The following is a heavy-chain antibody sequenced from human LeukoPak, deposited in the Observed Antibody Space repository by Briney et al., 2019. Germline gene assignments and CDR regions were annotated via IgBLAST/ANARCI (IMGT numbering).Heavy chain of an antibody. CDR2: TYYRSKWSN. V-gene: IGHV6-1*01. D-gene: IGHD3-16*01. CDR3: ARHYGP. Sequence: SQTLSLTCAIYGDSVSNNTAAWNWLRQSPSRGLEWLGRTYYRSKWSNNYAISLKRRISVTPDTSKNQFSLQLNSVTPEDTAVYYCARHYGPWGQGTLVTVSS. CDR1: GDSVSNNTAA. J-gene: IGHJ4*02.